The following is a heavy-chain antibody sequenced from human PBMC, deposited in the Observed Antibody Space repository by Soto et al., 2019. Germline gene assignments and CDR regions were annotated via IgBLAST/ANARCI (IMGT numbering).Heavy chain of an antibody. CDR3: AREGTYDFWSGYRYYYYYYGMDV. V-gene: IGHV4-34*01. Sequence: PSETLSLTCAVYGGSFSGYYWSWIRQPPGKGLEWIGEINHSGSTNYNPSLKSRVTISVDTSKNQFSLKLSSVTAADTAVYYCAREGTYDFWSGYRYYYYYYGMDVWGQGTTVTVS. D-gene: IGHD3-3*01. CDR1: GGSFSGYY. CDR2: INHSGST. J-gene: IGHJ6*02.